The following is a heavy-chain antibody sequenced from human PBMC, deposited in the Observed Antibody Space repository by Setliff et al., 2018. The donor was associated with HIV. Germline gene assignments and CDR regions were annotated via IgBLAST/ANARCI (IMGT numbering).Heavy chain of an antibody. Sequence: GASVKVSCKASGGSFRNYAINWVRQAPGQGLEWMGGIIPLLGTPNYAHKFQGRVTITADKYSSTVYTELSSLRSEDSAVFYCARDRSGIAVAAPDAFDVWGQGTMVTVSS. CDR2: IIPLLGTP. CDR3: ARDRSGIAVAAPDAFDV. J-gene: IGHJ3*01. V-gene: IGHV1-69*06. D-gene: IGHD6-19*01. CDR1: GGSFRNYA.